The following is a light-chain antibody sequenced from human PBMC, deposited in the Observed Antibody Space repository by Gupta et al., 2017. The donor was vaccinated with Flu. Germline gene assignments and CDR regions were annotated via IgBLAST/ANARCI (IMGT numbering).Light chain of an antibody. V-gene: IGKV2-30*01. CDR2: KVS. CDR1: QSLVSADGTTY. J-gene: IGKJ2*01. CDR3: KRGKHPYT. Sequence: DVVMTQSPLPLPVTLGQSASISCRSSQSLVSADGTTYLSWFHQRPGQSPRRLIYKVSNRDYGVPDRFSGGGSVTDFTLKSSRGEAEDVGIYYCKRGKHPYTFGQGTKFEIK.